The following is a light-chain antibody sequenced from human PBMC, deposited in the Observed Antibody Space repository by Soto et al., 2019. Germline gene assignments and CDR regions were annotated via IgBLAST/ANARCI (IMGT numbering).Light chain of an antibody. CDR3: QQYNEWPLT. CDR1: GSVSSN. V-gene: IGKV3-15*01. J-gene: IGKJ4*01. CDR2: NSF. Sequence: EIVLTQSPATLSVSQGERASLSCRASGSVSSNLAWYQQKPGQAPRLLIYNSFTRATGIPDRVSGSGSGTEFTLTISSLQFEDFAVYYCQQYNEWPLTFGGGTKVEIK.